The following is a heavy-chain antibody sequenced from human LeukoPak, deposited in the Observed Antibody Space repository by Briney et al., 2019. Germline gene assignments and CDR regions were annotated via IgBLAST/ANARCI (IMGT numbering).Heavy chain of an antibody. J-gene: IGHJ5*02. D-gene: IGHD3-10*01. Sequence: SETLSLTCTVSGGSFSSSNYYWGWIRQPPGKGLDWIGSIYYSGSTYYNPSLKGRVTISVDTSKNQFSLKLSSVTAADTAVYYCASRITMVRGVIIPHGFDPWGQGTLVTVSS. CDR3: ASRITMVRGVIIPHGFDP. V-gene: IGHV4-39*07. CDR1: GGSFSSSNYY. CDR2: IYYSGST.